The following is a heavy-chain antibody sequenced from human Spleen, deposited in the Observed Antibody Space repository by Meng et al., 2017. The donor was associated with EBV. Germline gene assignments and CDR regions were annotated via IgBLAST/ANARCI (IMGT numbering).Heavy chain of an antibody. CDR2: FHWGDDK. CDR1: GFXLNDSGVG. CDR3: AHSPPFSSLTGDRAHFDH. Sequence: QITLKESGPTLXXXXXTXTLXXXXSGFXLNDSGVGVGWIRQPPGKALEWLALFHWGDDKRYSPSLKSRLTITKDTSRDQVVLTMTNMDPVDTGTYYCAHSPPFSSLTGDRAHFDHWGQGTLVTVSS. D-gene: IGHD3-9*01. V-gene: IGHV2-5*02. J-gene: IGHJ4*02.